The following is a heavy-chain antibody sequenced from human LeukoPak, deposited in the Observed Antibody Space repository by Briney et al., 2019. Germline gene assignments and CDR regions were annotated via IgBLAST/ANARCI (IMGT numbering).Heavy chain of an antibody. CDR1: GFTLSNAW. CDR3: ARDLGNWGWNDS. D-gene: IGHD7-27*01. Sequence: GGSLRLSCAASGFTLSNAWMSWVRQAPGKGLEWVAVIWYDGFNKYYADSVKGRFTISRDNSKNTLYLQMNSLRAEDTAVYYCARDLGNWGWNDSWGQGTLVTVSS. CDR2: IWYDGFNK. V-gene: IGHV3-33*08. J-gene: IGHJ4*02.